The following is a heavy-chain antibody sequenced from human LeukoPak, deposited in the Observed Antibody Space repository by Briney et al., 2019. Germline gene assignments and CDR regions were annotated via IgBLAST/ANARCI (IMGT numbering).Heavy chain of an antibody. J-gene: IGHJ3*02. D-gene: IGHD3-22*01. CDR2: IKQDGSKK. CDR3: AKDLPYYYDSSGSGDAFDI. Sequence: GGSLRLSCVASGFPLSSYWMTWVRQAPGKGLEWVANIKQDGSKKSYVDSVKGRFTISRDNAKNSLYLQMNSLRAEDTAIYYCAKDLPYYYDSSGSGDAFDIWGRGTMVTVST. V-gene: IGHV3-7*01. CDR1: GFPLSSYW.